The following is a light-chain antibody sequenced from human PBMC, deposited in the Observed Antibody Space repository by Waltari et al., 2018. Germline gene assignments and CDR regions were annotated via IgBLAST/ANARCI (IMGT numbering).Light chain of an antibody. CDR1: SLRGYY. CDR3: ASRDTNGKRYV. V-gene: IGLV3-19*01. CDR2: AKN. Sequence: SSELTQDPAVSVALGQTVRITCQGDSLRGYYPGWFQQKPGQAPVLVIYAKNKRPSGVPDRFSGSTSGNTASLTITGAQADDEAVYFCASRDTNGKRYVFGTGTKVTVL. J-gene: IGLJ1*01.